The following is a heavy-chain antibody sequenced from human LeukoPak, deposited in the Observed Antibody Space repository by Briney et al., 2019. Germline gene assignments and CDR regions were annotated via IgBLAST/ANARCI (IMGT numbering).Heavy chain of an antibody. CDR2: IYPDDSDI. J-gene: IGHJ6*01. Sequence: GESLKISCKGSGYRFSNYWIAWVRQVPGKGLEWMGIIYPDDSDIRYSPSFQGQVTISADKSINTAYLQWSSLKASDTAMYYCARQDTEASGHHYGMDVWGQGTTVTVSS. D-gene: IGHD6-25*01. CDR1: GYRFSNYW. CDR3: ARQDTEASGHHYGMDV. V-gene: IGHV5-51*01.